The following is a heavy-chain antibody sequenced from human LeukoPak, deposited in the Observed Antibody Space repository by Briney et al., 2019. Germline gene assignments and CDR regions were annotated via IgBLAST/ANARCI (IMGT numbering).Heavy chain of an antibody. J-gene: IGHJ4*02. CDR2: ITGDGDST. CDR3: AKDRWVGVGELLLDY. V-gene: IGHV3-43*02. D-gene: IGHD3-10*01. CDR1: GFTFDDYA. Sequence: GGSLRLSCAASGFTFDDYAMHWVRQVPGKGLEWVSLITGDGDSTYYTDSVKGRFTISRDNSKNPLYLQMNSLRTEDTALYYCAKDRWVGVGELLLDYWGQGTLVTVSS.